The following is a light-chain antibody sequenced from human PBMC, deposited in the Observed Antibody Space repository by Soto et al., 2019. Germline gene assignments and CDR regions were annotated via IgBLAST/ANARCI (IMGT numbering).Light chain of an antibody. J-gene: IGLJ2*01. CDR1: SSNIGSNY. V-gene: IGLV1-47*01. Sequence: QSVLTQPPSASGTPGQRVTISCSGSSSNIGSNYVYWYHQLPGTAPKLLIYRNNQRPSGVPDRFSGSKSGTSASLAISGLRSEDEADYYCAAWDDTLSAVIFGGATKLTVL. CDR3: AAWDDTLSAVI. CDR2: RNN.